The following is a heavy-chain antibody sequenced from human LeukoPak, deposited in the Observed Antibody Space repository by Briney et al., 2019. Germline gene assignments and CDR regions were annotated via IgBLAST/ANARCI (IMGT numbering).Heavy chain of an antibody. CDR2: IYSGGST. CDR3: WGYRSSSWYHGAFDI. J-gene: IGHJ3*02. D-gene: IGHD6-13*01. Sequence: GGSLRLSCAASGFTVSDNYMSWVRQAPGKGLEWVSVIYSGGSTYYADSVKGRFTISRDNSKNTLYLQMNSLRAEDTAVYYCWGYRSSSWYHGAFDIWGQGTMVTVPS. CDR1: GFTVSDNY. V-gene: IGHV3-66*02.